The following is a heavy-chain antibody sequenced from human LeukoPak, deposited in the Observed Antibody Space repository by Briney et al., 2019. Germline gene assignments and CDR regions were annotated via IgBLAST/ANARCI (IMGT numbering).Heavy chain of an antibody. V-gene: IGHV1-2*02. CDR2: INPNSGGT. CDR3: ATDRVWARGVIQI. D-gene: IGHD3-10*01. Sequence: ASVKVSCKASGYTFTGYYMHWVRQAPGQGLEWMGWINPNSGGTNYAQKFQGRVTMTRDTSISTAYMELSRLRSDDTAVYYCATDRVWARGVIQIWGQGTLVTVSS. J-gene: IGHJ4*02. CDR1: GYTFTGYY.